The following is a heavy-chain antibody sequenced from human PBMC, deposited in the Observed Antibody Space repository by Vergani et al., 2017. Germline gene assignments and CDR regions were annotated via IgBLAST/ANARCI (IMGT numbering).Heavy chain of an antibody. Sequence: QLQLQESGPGLVKPSETLSLTCTVSGGSLSSSSYYWGWIRQPPGKGLEWIGSIYYSGSTYYNPSLKSRVTISVDTSKNQFSLTLSSVTAADTAVYCCARGLYLNGATIDYWGQGTLVTVSS. CDR2: IYYSGST. J-gene: IGHJ4*02. V-gene: IGHV4-39*07. D-gene: IGHD1-26*01. CDR1: GGSLSSSSYY. CDR3: ARGLYLNGATIDY.